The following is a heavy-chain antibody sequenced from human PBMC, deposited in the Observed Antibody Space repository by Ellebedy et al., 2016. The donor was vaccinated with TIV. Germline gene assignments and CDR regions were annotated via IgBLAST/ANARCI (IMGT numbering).Heavy chain of an antibody. CDR1: GFTFDDYA. D-gene: IGHD5-12*01. J-gene: IGHJ3*02. CDR3: AKNYDGYEVAFDI. Sequence: GGSLRLSXAASGFTFDDYAMHWVRQAPGKGLEWVSGISWNSGSIGYADSVKGRFTISRDNAKNSLYLQMNSLRAEDTALYYCAKNYDGYEVAFDIWGQGTMGTVS. V-gene: IGHV3-9*01. CDR2: ISWNSGSI.